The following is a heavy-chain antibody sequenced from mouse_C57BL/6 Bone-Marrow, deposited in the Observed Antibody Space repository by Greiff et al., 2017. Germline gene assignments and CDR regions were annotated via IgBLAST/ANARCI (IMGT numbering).Heavy chain of an antibody. CDR2: ISSGGDYI. Sequence: EVQRVESGEGLVKPGGSLKLSCAASGFTFSSYAMSWVRQTPEKRLEWVAYISSGGDYIYYADTVKGRFTISRDNARNTLYLQMSSLKSEDTAMYYCTRDSIYYYGCFDYWGQGTTLTVSS. CDR1: GFTFSSYA. V-gene: IGHV5-9-1*02. D-gene: IGHD1-1*01. J-gene: IGHJ2*01. CDR3: TRDSIYYYGCFDY.